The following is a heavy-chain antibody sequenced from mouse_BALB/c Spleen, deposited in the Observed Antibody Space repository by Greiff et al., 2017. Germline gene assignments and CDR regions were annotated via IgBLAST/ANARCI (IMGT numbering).Heavy chain of an antibody. V-gene: IGHV14-3*02. CDR2: IDPANDNT. J-gene: IGHJ3*01. CDR1: GFNIKDTY. Sequence: VQLQQSGAELVKPGASVKLSCTASGFNIKDTYMHWVKQRPEQGLEWIGRIDPANDNTKYDPKFQGKATITADTSSNTAYLQLSSLTSEDTAVYYCATGHSWGFAYWGQGTLVTVSA. CDR3: ATGHSWGFAY. D-gene: IGHD3-1*01.